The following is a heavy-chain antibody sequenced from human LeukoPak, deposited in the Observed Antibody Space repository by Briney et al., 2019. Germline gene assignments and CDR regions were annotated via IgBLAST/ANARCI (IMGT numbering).Heavy chain of an antibody. D-gene: IGHD3-22*01. J-gene: IGHJ4*02. V-gene: IGHV3-30*19. Sequence: GGSLRLSCAASGFTFSTYGMHWVRQAPGKGLEWVAFIYYDASKKFYADSVKGRFTISRDNSKDTLYLQMNSLRAEDTAVYYCARGRSYYYDSSGPDYWGQGTLVTVSS. CDR1: GFTFSTYG. CDR2: IYYDASKK. CDR3: ARGRSYYYDSSGPDY.